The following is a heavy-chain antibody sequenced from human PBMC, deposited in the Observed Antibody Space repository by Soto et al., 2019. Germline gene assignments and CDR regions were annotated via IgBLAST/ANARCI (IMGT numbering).Heavy chain of an antibody. CDR2: ISGSGGST. CDR3: GKDGFIAARNYYYGMDV. D-gene: IGHD6-13*01. V-gene: IGHV3-23*01. CDR1: VFTFSSYA. J-gene: IGHJ6*02. Sequence: PGWSLSLSCASSVFTFSSYAMSWVRHPPGKGLEWVSAISGSGGSTYYADSVKGRFTISRDNSKNTLYLQMNSLSGEDTAVYYCGKDGFIAARNYYYGMDVWGQGTKVTVSS.